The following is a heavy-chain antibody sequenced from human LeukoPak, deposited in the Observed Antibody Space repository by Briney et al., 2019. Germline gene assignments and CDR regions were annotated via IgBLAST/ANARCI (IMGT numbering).Heavy chain of an antibody. CDR3: ARGQRSAVDY. D-gene: IGHD6-25*01. CDR1: RFTFSSYS. J-gene: IGHJ4*02. Sequence: GGSLRLSCAASRFTFSSYSMNWVRQAPGKGLEWVSSISSFGSYIYYADSVKGRFTISRDNAKNSLYLQMNSLRAEDTAVYYCARGQRSAVDYWGQGTLVTVSS. CDR2: ISSFGSYI. V-gene: IGHV3-21*01.